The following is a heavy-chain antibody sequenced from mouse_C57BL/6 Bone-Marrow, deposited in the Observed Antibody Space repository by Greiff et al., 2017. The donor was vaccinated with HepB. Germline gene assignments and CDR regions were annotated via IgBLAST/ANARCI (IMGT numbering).Heavy chain of an antibody. D-gene: IGHD1-1*01. J-gene: IGHJ4*01. V-gene: IGHV1-80*01. Sequence: VQLVESGAELVKPGASVKISCKASGYAFSSYWMNWVKQRPGKGLEWIGQIYPGDGDTNYNGKFKGKATLTADKSSSTAYMQLSSLTSEASAVYFCARGRGNYGSTMDYWGQGTSVTVSS. CDR1: GYAFSSYW. CDR3: ARGRGNYGSTMDY. CDR2: IYPGDGDT.